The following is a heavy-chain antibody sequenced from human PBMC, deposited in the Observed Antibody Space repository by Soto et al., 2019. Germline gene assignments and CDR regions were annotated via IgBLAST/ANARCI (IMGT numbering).Heavy chain of an antibody. Sequence: QVQLQESGPGLVKPSGTLSLTCAVSGGSFTSNNWWTWVRQPPGQGLEGIGEIYRTGSTNDNPSLKSRVTISLDKSENQFSLKVTSLTAADTAVYYCASRDPGTSVDYWGQGTLVTVSS. CDR1: GGSFTSNNW. CDR2: IYRTGST. D-gene: IGHD1-7*01. CDR3: ASRDPGTSVDY. V-gene: IGHV4-4*02. J-gene: IGHJ4*02.